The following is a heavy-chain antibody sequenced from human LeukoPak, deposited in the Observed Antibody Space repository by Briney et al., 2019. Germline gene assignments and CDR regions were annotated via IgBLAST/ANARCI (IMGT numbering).Heavy chain of an antibody. Sequence: ASVKVSCKASGYTFTSYGISWVRQAPGQGLEWMGWISAYNGNTNYAQKLQGRVTMTTDTSTSTAYMELRSLRSDDTAVYYCAKTAAQIIPTRNNWFDPWGQGTLVTVSS. CDR2: ISAYNGNT. D-gene: IGHD3-3*01. CDR1: GYTFTSYG. J-gene: IGHJ5*02. V-gene: IGHV1-18*01. CDR3: AKTAAQIIPTRNNWFDP.